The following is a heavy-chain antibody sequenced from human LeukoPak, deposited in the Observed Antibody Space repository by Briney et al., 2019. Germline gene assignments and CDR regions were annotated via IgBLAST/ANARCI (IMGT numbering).Heavy chain of an antibody. Sequence: GGSLRLSCAASGFTFSSYGMHWVRQAPGKGLEWVAVISYDGSNKYYADSVKGRFTISRDNSKNTLCLQMNSLRAEDTAVYYCAKGMVRVIPSSYFDYWGQGTLVTVSS. J-gene: IGHJ4*02. CDR3: AKGMVRVIPSSYFDY. V-gene: IGHV3-30*18. CDR1: GFTFSSYG. CDR2: ISYDGSNK. D-gene: IGHD3-10*01.